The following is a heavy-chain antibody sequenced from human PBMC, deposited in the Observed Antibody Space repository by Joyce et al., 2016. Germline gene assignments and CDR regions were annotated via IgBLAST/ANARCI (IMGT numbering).Heavy chain of an antibody. CDR1: GYTFTDYY. V-gene: IGHV1-69-2*01. CDR3: ATVDYYYGSGTPRDYYYYMDV. D-gene: IGHD3-10*01. CDR2: VDPEIGET. Sequence: EVQLVQSGAEVKKPGATVKISCKVSGYTFTDYYMHWVQQAPGKGLEWMGLVDPEIGETLYAEKFQGSVTIAAGTSTDTAYMVLSSLRSEDTAVYYCATVDYYYGSGTPRDYYYYMDVWGKGTTVTVSS. J-gene: IGHJ6*03.